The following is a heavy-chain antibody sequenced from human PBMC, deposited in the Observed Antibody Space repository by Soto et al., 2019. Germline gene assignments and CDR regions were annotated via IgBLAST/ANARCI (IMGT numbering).Heavy chain of an antibody. V-gene: IGHV4-34*01. CDR2: INHSGST. D-gene: IGHD6-6*01. CDR1: GGSFSGYY. Sequence: SETLSLTCAVYGGSFSGYYWSWIRQPPGKGLEWIGEINHSGSTNYNPSLKSRVTISVDTSKNQFSLKLSSVTAADTAVYYCAGRARAARLYYYYYYMDVWGKGTTVTVSS. J-gene: IGHJ6*03. CDR3: AGRARAARLYYYYYYMDV.